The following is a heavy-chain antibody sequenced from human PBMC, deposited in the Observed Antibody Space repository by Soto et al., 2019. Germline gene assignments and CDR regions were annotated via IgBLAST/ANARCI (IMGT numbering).Heavy chain of an antibody. CDR3: ASLIGVDVLIDY. D-gene: IGHD2-21*01. CDR2: INPDCGTT. V-gene: IGHV1-46*01. CDR1: GYSFTDYF. Sequence: QVQLVQSGAEVRKPGASVKVSCKASGYSFTDYFVHWVRQAPGQGPEWMGIINPDCGTTGYAQKFQGRVTLTSDASTNTLYMELRGLTSDDTAVYFCASLIGVDVLIDYWCQGTRVAVSS. J-gene: IGHJ4*02.